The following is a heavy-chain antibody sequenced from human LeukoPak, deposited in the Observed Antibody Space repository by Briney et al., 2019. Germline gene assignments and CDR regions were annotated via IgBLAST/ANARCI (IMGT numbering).Heavy chain of an antibody. V-gene: IGHV1-69*05. CDR3: ARDTTSSGWYGGNY. CDR1: GYTFTSYD. Sequence: SVKVSCKASGYTFTSYDISWVRQAPGQGLEWMGRIIPIFGTANYAQKFQGRVTITTDESTSTAYMELSSLRSEDTAVYYCARDTTSSGWYGGNYWGQGTLVTVSS. J-gene: IGHJ4*02. CDR2: IIPIFGTA. D-gene: IGHD6-19*01.